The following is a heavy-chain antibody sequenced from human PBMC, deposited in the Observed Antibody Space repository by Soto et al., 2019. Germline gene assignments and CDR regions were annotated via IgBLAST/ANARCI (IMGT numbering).Heavy chain of an antibody. CDR1: GYTFTGYY. D-gene: IGHD3-10*01. V-gene: IGHV1-2*04. CDR3: ARGGSLWFGELSAYYYGMDV. Sequence: ASVKVSCKASGYTFTGYYMHWVRQAPGQGLEWMGWINPNSGGANYAQKFQGWVTMTRDTSISTAYMELSRLRSDDTAVYYCARGGSLWFGELSAYYYGMDVWGQGTTVTVSS. J-gene: IGHJ6*02. CDR2: INPNSGGA.